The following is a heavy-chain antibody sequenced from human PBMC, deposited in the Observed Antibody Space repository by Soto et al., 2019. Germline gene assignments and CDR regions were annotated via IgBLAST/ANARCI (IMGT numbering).Heavy chain of an antibody. CDR3: ARDLRDLYDSRTSGYFDY. CDR2: IPSRGRP. V-gene: IGHV4-30-4*01. J-gene: IGHJ4*02. D-gene: IGHD3-22*01. Sequence: SETLSLTCSVSGASVAGGSYYWSWVRQPPGKGLEWIGYIPSRGRPFYDPSLTSRGTISADTSKNQLSLQLTSVTAADTAVYYCARDLRDLYDSRTSGYFDYWGQGTLVTVSS. CDR1: GASVAGGSYY.